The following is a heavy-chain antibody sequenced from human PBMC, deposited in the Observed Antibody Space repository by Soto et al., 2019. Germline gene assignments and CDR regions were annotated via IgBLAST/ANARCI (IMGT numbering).Heavy chain of an antibody. V-gene: IGHV4-4*02. J-gene: IGHJ3*02. CDR3: AREYCSGGSCYDAFDI. CDR1: SGSISSSNW. D-gene: IGHD2-15*01. Sequence: QVQLQESGPGLVKPSGTLSLTCAVSSGSISSSNWWSWVRQPPGKGLEWIGEIYHSGSTNYNPSLKSLVTISVDKSKNQFSLKLSSVTAADTAVYYCAREYCSGGSCYDAFDIWGQGTMVTVSS. CDR2: IYHSGST.